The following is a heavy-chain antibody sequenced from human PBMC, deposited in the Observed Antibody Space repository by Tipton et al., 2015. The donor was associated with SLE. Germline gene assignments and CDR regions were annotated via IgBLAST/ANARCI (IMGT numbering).Heavy chain of an antibody. CDR1: GGSISSHY. CDR2: IYYSGST. Sequence: TLSLTCTVSGGSISSHYWSWIRQPPGQGLEWIGYIYYSGSTNYNPSLKSRVTISVDTSKNQFSLKLSSVTAADTAVYYCASFTLGDGYNPDAFDIWGQGTMVTVSS. CDR3: ASFTLGDGYNPDAFDI. D-gene: IGHD5-24*01. J-gene: IGHJ3*02. V-gene: IGHV4-59*08.